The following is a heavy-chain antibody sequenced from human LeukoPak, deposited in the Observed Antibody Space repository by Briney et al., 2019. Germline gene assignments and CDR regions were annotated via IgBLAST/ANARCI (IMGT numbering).Heavy chain of an antibody. Sequence: SETLSLTRTVSGGSISSSSYYWGWIRQPPGKGLEGIGRSCYSGITYYNPSLKSQVAISVDTSENQFSLKLSSVTAADTAVYYCARQLHYYSNGFYYDSIDYWGQGSLVTVSS. CDR3: ARQLHYYSNGFYYDSIDY. V-gene: IGHV4-39*01. J-gene: IGHJ4*02. CDR2: SCYSGIT. CDR1: GGSISSSSYY. D-gene: IGHD3-22*01.